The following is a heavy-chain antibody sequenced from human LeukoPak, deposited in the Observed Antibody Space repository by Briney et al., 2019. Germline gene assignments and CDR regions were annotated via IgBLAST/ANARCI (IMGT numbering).Heavy chain of an antibody. V-gene: IGHV3-9*01. CDR2: ISWNSGSI. Sequence: PGGSLRLSCAASGFTFDDYAMHWVRQAPGKGLEWVSGISWNSGSIGYADSVKGRFTISRDNAKNSLYLQMNSLRAEDTAVYYCAKAWREALYPFDYWGQGTLVTVSS. D-gene: IGHD2-2*02. J-gene: IGHJ4*02. CDR3: AKAWREALYPFDY. CDR1: GFTFDDYA.